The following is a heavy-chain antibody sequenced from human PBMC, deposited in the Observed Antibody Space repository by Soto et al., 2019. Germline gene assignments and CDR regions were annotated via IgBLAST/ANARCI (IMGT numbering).Heavy chain of an antibody. D-gene: IGHD2-15*01. J-gene: IGHJ3*02. V-gene: IGHV4-30-4*01. CDR2: IYYSGST. Sequence: QVQLQESGPGLVKPSQTLSLTCTVSGGSISSGDYYWSWIRQPPGKGLVWIGYIYYSGSTYYNPSLKSRVTISVDTSKNQFSRKLSSVTAADTAVYYCGGYCSGGSCYPYAFDIWGQGTMVTVSS. CDR1: GGSISSGDYY. CDR3: GGYCSGGSCYPYAFDI.